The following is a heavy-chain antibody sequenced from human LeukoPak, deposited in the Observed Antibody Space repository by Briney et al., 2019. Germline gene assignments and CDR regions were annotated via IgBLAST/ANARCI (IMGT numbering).Heavy chain of an antibody. V-gene: IGHV4-59*08. J-gene: IGHJ6*03. CDR2: IYYSGST. D-gene: IGHD2-2*01. CDR3: ARGIVVVPAAIYRYYYYYMDV. Sequence: SETLSLTCTVSGGSISSYYWSWIRQPPGKGLEWIGYIYYSGSTNYNPSLKSRVTISVDTSKNQFSLKLSSVTAADTAVYYCARGIVVVPAAIYRYYYYYMDVWGKGTTVTVSS. CDR1: GGSISSYY.